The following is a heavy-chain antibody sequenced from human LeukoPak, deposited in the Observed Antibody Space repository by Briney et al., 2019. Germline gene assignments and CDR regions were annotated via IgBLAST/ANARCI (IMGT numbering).Heavy chain of an antibody. CDR2: INDNGDGT. CDR1: GFTFSSYA. Sequence: PGGSLRLSCAASGFTFSSYAMSWVRQAPGKGLKWVSTINDNGDGTYYADSVKGRFTISRDNSKNTLYLQMNSLRAEDTAVYYCARGGHYLPFDPWGQGTLVTVSS. D-gene: IGHD3-22*01. J-gene: IGHJ5*02. CDR3: ARGGHYLPFDP. V-gene: IGHV3-23*01.